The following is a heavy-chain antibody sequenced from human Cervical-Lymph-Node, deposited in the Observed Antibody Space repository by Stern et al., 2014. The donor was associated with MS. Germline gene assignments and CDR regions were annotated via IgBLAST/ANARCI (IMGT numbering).Heavy chain of an antibody. CDR3: ARQQGGKDWFDP. V-gene: IGHV1-46*01. CDR1: GYTFTSYC. CDR2: INPSGGST. D-gene: IGHD6-13*01. J-gene: IGHJ5*02. Sequence: QVQLVQSGAEVKKPGASVKVSCKASGYTFTSYCMHWVRQAPGQGLEWMGIINPSGGSTSYAQKFQGRVTMTRDTSTSTVYMELSSLRSEDTAVYYCARQQGGKDWFDPWGQGTLVTVSS.